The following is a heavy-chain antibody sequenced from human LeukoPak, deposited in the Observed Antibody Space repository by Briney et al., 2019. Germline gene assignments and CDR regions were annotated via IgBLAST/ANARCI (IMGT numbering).Heavy chain of an antibody. V-gene: IGHV4-39*01. CDR2: IYYSGST. D-gene: IGHD3-3*01. CDR1: GGSISSSSYY. J-gene: IGHJ4*02. Sequence: SETLSLTCTVSGGSISSSSYYWGWIRQPPGKGLEWIGSIYYSGSTYHNPSLKSRVTISVDTSKNQFSLKLSSVTAADTAVYYCATDFWSGTNIIDYWGQGTLVTVSS. CDR3: ATDFWSGTNIIDY.